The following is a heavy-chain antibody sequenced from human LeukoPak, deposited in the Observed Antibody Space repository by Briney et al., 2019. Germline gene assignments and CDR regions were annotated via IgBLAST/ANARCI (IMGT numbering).Heavy chain of an antibody. CDR3: AKDNRGRGVIGYMDV. Sequence: PGGSLRLSCAASGFTFDDYTMHWVRQAPGKGLEWVSLIRWDGGSTYYADSAKGRFTISRDNSKNSLYLQMYSLRTEDTAVYYCAKDNRGRGVIGYMDVWGKGTTVTVSS. J-gene: IGHJ6*03. CDR1: GFTFDDYT. D-gene: IGHD3-10*01. V-gene: IGHV3-43*01. CDR2: IRWDGGST.